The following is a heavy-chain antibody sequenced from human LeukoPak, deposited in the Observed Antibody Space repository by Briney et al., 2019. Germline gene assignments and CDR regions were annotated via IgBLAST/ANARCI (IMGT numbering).Heavy chain of an antibody. Sequence: GESLKISCKGSGYTFSNYWIGWVRQMPGKGLELMGSIYPGDSDTRYSPSFQGQATISADKSISTAYLQWSSLKASDTAMYYCAKAIQNSGWVQYFDFWGQGTLVTVSS. CDR2: IYPGDSDT. D-gene: IGHD6-19*01. CDR3: AKAIQNSGWVQYFDF. J-gene: IGHJ4*02. V-gene: IGHV5-51*01. CDR1: GYTFSNYW.